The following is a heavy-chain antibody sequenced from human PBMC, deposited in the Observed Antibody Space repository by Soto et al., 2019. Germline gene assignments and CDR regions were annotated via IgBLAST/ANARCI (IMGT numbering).Heavy chain of an antibody. CDR2: ISAYNGNT. V-gene: IGHV1-18*01. D-gene: IGHD1-26*01. Sequence: ASVKVSCKASGYTFTSYGISWVRQAPGQGLEWMGWISAYNGNTNYAQKLQGRVTMTTDTSTNTAYMELRSLRFDDTAVYYCARASGSSYWFDPWGQGTLVTVSS. J-gene: IGHJ5*02. CDR1: GYTFTSYG. CDR3: ARASGSSYWFDP.